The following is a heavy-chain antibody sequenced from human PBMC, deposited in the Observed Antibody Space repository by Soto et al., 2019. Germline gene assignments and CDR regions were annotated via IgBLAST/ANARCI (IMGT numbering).Heavy chain of an antibody. CDR3: ARFPPYYFDY. CDR1: GYTFTSYG. CDR2: ISAYNGNP. J-gene: IGHJ4*02. Sequence: QVQLVQSGAEVKKPGASVKVSCKASGYTFTSYGISWVRQAPGQGLEWMGWISAYNGNPNYAQKLQGRVNMTTDTSPGTAYMELRSLRSDDTAVYHWARFPPYYFDYWGQGTLVTVAS. V-gene: IGHV1-18*01.